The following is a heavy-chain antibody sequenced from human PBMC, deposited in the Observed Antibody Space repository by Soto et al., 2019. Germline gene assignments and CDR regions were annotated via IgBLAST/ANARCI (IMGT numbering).Heavy chain of an antibody. CDR2: IIPIFGTA. CDR3: ARVSNYYDSSGYHYFDY. D-gene: IGHD3-22*01. J-gene: IGHJ4*02. CDR1: GGTFSSYA. Sequence: QVQLVQSGAEVKEPGSSVKVSCKASGGTFSSYAISWVRQAPGQGLEWMGGIIPIFGTANYAQKFQGRVTITADKSTSTAYMELSSLRSEDTAVYYCARVSNYYDSSGYHYFDYWGQGTLVTVSS. V-gene: IGHV1-69*06.